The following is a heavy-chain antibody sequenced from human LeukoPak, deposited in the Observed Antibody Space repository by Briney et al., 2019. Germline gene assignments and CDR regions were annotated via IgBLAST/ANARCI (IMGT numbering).Heavy chain of an antibody. D-gene: IGHD3-3*01. CDR3: ARLFGKATTIYYFDY. V-gene: IGHV4-39*01. CDR2: IYYSGST. J-gene: IGHJ4*02. CDR1: GGSTSSSNYY. Sequence: PSETLSLTCIVSGGSTSSSNYYWGWIRQPPGKGLEWIGSIYYSGSTYYNPSLKSRVTISVDTSKNQFSLKLSSVTAADTAVYYCARLFGKATTIYYFDYWGQGTLVTVSS.